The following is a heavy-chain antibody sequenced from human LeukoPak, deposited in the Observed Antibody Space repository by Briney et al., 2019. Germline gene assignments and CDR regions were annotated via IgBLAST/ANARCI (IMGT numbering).Heavy chain of an antibody. V-gene: IGHV3-23*01. CDR3: AKGDVRFLEWLLLDY. D-gene: IGHD3-3*01. CDR1: GFTFSSYA. CDR2: ISGSGGST. J-gene: IGHJ4*02. Sequence: GGSLRLSCAASGFTFSSYAMSWVRQAPGKGLEWVSAISGSGGSTYYADSVKGRFTISRDNSKNTLYLQMTSLRAEDTAVYYCAKGDVRFLEWLLLDYWGQGTLVTVSS.